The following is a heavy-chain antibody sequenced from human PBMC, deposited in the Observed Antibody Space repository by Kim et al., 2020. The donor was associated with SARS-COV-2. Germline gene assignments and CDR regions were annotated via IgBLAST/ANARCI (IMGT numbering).Heavy chain of an antibody. CDR3: ARHELRRMIVVVIGDYSLPFDY. CDR1: GGSISSSSYY. Sequence: SETLSLTCTVSGGSISSSSYYWGWIRQPPGKGLEWIGSIYYSGSTYYNPSLKSRVTISVDTSKNQFSLKLSSVTAADTAVYYCARHELRRMIVVVIGDYSLPFDYWGQGTLVTVSS. CDR2: IYYSGST. V-gene: IGHV4-39*01. J-gene: IGHJ4*02. D-gene: IGHD3-22*01.